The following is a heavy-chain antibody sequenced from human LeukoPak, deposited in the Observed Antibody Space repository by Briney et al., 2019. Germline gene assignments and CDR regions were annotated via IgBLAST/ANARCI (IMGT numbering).Heavy chain of an antibody. CDR2: IYSSDYI. V-gene: IGHV3-66*01. J-gene: IGHJ4*02. CDR1: GFLVNANH. CDR3: ATERPDSRVLDY. D-gene: IGHD3-10*01. Sequence: GGSLRLSCAASGFLVNANHMNWVRQAPGKGLEWVSIIYSSDYIYYADSVKGRFTISRDNSKNTLYLQMNSLRVEDSAVYYCATERPDSRVLDYWGQGLVVTVSS.